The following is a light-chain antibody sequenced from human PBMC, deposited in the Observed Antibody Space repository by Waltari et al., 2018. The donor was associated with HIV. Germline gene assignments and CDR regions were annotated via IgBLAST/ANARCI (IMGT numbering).Light chain of an antibody. J-gene: IGLJ1*01. Sequence: QSVLPQPPSASGTPGQRVTISCSGSSSNIGSNTVTWYHQLPGTAPKLLIYSNNQRPSGVPDRFSGSKSGTSASLAISGLQSEDEADYYCAAWDDSLNGYVFGTGTKVTVL. V-gene: IGLV1-44*01. CDR2: SNN. CDR1: SSNIGSNT. CDR3: AAWDDSLNGYV.